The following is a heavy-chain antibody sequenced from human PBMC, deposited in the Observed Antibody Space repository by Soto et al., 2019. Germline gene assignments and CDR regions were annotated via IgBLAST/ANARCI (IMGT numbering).Heavy chain of an antibody. V-gene: IGHV4-31*03. J-gene: IGHJ4*02. CDR3: ARNSEDSYFDY. CDR2: IYYSGST. CDR1: GGSISSGGYY. Sequence: QVQLQESGPGLVKPSQTLSLTCTVSGGSISSGGYYWSWIRQHPGKGLEWIGYIYYSGSTYYNPSRQSRVTISVDTSKNQFSLKLSSVTAADTAVYYCARNSEDSYFDYWGQGTLVTVSS. D-gene: IGHD1-26*01.